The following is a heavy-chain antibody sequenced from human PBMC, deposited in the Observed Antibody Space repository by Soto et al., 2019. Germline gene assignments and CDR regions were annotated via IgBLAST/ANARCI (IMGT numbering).Heavy chain of an antibody. CDR1: GGTFSSYT. J-gene: IGHJ6*03. V-gene: IGHV1-69*02. CDR3: ARGPNYYYYMDV. Sequence: SVKVSCKASGGTFSSYTISWVRQAPGQGLEWMGRIIPILGIANYAQKFQGRVTITADKSTSTAYMELSSLRSEDTAVYYCARGPNYYYYMDVWGKGTTVTVSS. CDR2: IIPILGIA.